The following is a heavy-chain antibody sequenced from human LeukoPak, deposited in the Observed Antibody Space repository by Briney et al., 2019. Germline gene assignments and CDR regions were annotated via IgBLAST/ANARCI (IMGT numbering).Heavy chain of an antibody. D-gene: IGHD2-8*01. CDR3: ASGYCTNGVCSNAFDI. V-gene: IGHV4-59*08. Sequence: SETLSLTCTVSGGSISSYYWSWIRQPPGKGLEWIGYIYYSGSTNYNSSLKSRVTISVGTSKNQFSLKLSSVTAADTAVYYCASGYCTNGVCSNAFDIWGQGTMVTVSS. CDR1: GGSISSYY. J-gene: IGHJ3*02. CDR2: IYYSGST.